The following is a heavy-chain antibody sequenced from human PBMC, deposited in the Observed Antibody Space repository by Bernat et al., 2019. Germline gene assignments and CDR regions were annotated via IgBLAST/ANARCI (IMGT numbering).Heavy chain of an antibody. V-gene: IGHV3-21*05. CDR1: GFTFSSYS. J-gene: IGHJ4*02. Sequence: EVQLVESGGGLVKPGGSLRLSCAASGFTFSSYSMNWVRQAPGKGLEWVSYISSSSSYIYYADSVKGRFTISRDNAKNSLYLQMNSLRAEDTAVYYCARTTYGDPRFDYWGQGTLGTVSS. CDR2: ISSSSSYI. CDR3: ARTTYGDPRFDY. D-gene: IGHD4-17*01.